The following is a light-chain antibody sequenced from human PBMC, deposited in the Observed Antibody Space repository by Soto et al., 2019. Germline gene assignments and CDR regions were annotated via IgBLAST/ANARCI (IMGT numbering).Light chain of an antibody. Sequence: QSVLTQPPSVSGAPGQRVTIFCTGSTSNIGADYHVHWYRQLPGTAPRLLIYGNTNRPSGVPGRFSGSKSGTSASLAITGLQAKDEGNYYCQSYDTSLRADVCGNGTKGTVL. CDR2: GNT. CDR3: QSYDTSLRADV. CDR1: TSNIGADYH. V-gene: IGLV1-40*01. J-gene: IGLJ1*01.